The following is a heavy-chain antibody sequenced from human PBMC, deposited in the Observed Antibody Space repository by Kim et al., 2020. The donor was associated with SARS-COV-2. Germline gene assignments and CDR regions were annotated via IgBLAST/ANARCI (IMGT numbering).Heavy chain of an antibody. CDR2: ISASGGST. CDR3: QRDLLSTVGSNYGMDV. D-gene: IGHD4-4*01. J-gene: IGHJ6*01. CDR1: GFTFSNYA. V-gene: IGHV3-23*01. Sequence: GGSLRLSCAASGFTFSNYAMNWVRQAPGKGLEWVSVISASGGSTYYADSVKGRFTISRDNSGNTLYVQMNSLRPEDSADYYCQRDLLSTVGSNYGMDVWGQGTTVTLSS.